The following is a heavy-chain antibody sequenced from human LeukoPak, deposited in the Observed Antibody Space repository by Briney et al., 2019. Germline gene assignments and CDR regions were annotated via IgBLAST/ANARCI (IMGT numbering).Heavy chain of an antibody. J-gene: IGHJ4*02. Sequence: SETLSLTCTVSGGSISSSSYYWGWIRQPPGKGLEWIGSIYYSGSTYYNPSLKSRVTISVDTSKNQFSLKLSSVTAADTAVYYCASTVDFWSGYFFDYWGQGTLVTVSS. CDR3: ASTVDFWSGYFFDY. V-gene: IGHV4-39*01. CDR1: GGSISSSSYY. D-gene: IGHD3-3*01. CDR2: IYYSGST.